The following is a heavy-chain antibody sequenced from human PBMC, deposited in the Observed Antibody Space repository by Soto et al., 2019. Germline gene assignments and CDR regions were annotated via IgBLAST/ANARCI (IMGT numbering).Heavy chain of an antibody. CDR1: GGSFSGYY. CDR3: ARGPPFDY. CDR2: INHSGST. V-gene: IGHV4-34*01. Sequence: QVQLQQWGAGLLKPSETLSLTCAVYGGSFSGYYWSWIRQPPGKGLEWIGEINHSGSTNYNPSLKSRVTISVDTSKKQFSLKLSSVTAADTALYYRARGPPFDYWGQGTLVTVSS. J-gene: IGHJ4*02.